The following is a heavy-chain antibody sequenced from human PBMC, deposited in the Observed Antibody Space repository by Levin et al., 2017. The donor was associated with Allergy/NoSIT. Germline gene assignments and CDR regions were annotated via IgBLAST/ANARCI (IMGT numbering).Heavy chain of an antibody. D-gene: IGHD3-10*01. Sequence: PGESLKISCAASGFTFSFFTMNWVRQAPGRGLEWISFITSSSVTISYADSVKGRFIISRDNAKNSLFLQMNSLRAEDTAVYYCARGPSYGSGYMDVWGKGTTVTVSS. CDR3: ARGPSYGSGYMDV. CDR2: ITSSSVTI. J-gene: IGHJ6*03. CDR1: GFTFSFFT. V-gene: IGHV3-48*01.